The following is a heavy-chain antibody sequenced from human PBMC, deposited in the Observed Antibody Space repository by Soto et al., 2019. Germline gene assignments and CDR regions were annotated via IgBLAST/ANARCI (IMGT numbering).Heavy chain of an antibody. CDR2: ISSSNNTI. Sequence: EVQLVESGGGLVQPGGSLRLSCAASGFSFTTYSMNWVRQAPGKGLEWISYISSSNNTIYYGDSVKGRFTISRDNAKNSLYLQMNSLRAEDTAVYSCALRAGPLGGQGTLVTVS. V-gene: IGHV3-48*01. J-gene: IGHJ4*02. D-gene: IGHD6-13*01. CDR3: ALRAGPL. CDR1: GFSFTTYS.